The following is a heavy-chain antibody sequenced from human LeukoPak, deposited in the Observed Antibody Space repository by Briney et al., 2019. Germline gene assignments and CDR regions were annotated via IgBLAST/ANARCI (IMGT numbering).Heavy chain of an antibody. CDR3: ARDGLYYYDSSGYGVDY. D-gene: IGHD3-22*01. J-gene: IGHJ4*02. V-gene: IGHV1-46*01. CDR2: INPSGGST. CDR1: GYTFTSYY. Sequence: GASVKLSCKASGYTFTSYYMHWVRQAPGQGLEWMGIINPSGGSTSYAQKFQGRVTMTRDTSTSTVYMELGSLRSEDTAVYYCARDGLYYYDSSGYGVDYWGQGTLVTVSS.